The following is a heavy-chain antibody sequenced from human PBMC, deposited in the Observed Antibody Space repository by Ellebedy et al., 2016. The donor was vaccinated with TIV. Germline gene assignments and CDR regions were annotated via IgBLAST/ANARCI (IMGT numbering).Heavy chain of an antibody. J-gene: IGHJ3*02. D-gene: IGHD3-22*01. Sequence: GESLKISCAASAFTFSSYGMHWVRQAPGKGLEWVALMWYDGSNKYYADSVKGRFTISRDNSKNTLYLQMNSLRAEDTAVYYCARDLVEDYDSSGYGDAFDIWGQGTMVTVSS. V-gene: IGHV3-33*08. CDR3: ARDLVEDYDSSGYGDAFDI. CDR1: AFTFSSYG. CDR2: MWYDGSNK.